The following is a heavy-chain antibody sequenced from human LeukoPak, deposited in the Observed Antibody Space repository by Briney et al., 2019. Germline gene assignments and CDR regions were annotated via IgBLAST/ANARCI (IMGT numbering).Heavy chain of an antibody. Sequence: GGSLRLSCATSGFTFSSSWMSWVRQAPGKGLECVANIKEDGREKYDVDSVKGRFTISRDNTKNSLYLQMSSLRAEDTAVYYCARGGRTDYWGQGTLVTVSS. CDR3: ARGGRTDY. J-gene: IGHJ4*02. CDR1: GFTFSSSW. CDR2: IKEDGREK. V-gene: IGHV3-7*01. D-gene: IGHD3-10*01.